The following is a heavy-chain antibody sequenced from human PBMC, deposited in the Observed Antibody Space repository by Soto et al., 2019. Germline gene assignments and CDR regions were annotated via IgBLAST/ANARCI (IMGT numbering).Heavy chain of an antibody. D-gene: IGHD1-26*01. J-gene: IGHJ6*02. CDR2: MYHSGST. CDR3: ATTKASNRVGASRYFYYAMDV. V-gene: IGHV4-4*02. CDR1: GGSISSTNW. Sequence: QVQLQESGPGLVKPSGTLSLTCAVSGGSISSTNWWSWVRQPPGKGVEWIGAMYHSGSTTYNPSLKSRVTISADKSKNQFSLMMSTVTAADTAVYYCATTKASNRVGASRYFYYAMDVWGQGTTVTVS.